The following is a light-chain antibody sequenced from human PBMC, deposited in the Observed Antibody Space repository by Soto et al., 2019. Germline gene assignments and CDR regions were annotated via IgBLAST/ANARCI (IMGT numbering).Light chain of an antibody. CDR1: QSVSGSY. J-gene: IGKJ3*01. CDR3: QHYGGSPSLFT. Sequence: EIVLTQSPGILSLSPGERATLSCRASQSVSGSYLAWYQQKPGQAPRLFIYETSRRATGIPDRFSGSASGTDFTLTISRLEPEDSAVYYCQHYGGSPSLFTFGPGTKVDIK. CDR2: ETS. V-gene: IGKV3-20*01.